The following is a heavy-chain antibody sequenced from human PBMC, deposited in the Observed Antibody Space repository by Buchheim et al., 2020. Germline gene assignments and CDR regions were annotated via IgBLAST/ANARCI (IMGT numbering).Heavy chain of an antibody. V-gene: IGHV4-39*07. D-gene: IGHD3-9*01. J-gene: IGHJ4*02. CDR3: AAGVRLRYFDWPH. CDR1: GGSISSSSYY. CDR2: IYYSGST. Sequence: QLQLQESGPGLAKPSETLSLTCTVSGGSISSSSYYWGWIRQPPGKGLEWIGSIYYSGSTYYNPSLKSRVTISVDTSKNQFSLKLSSVTAADTAVYYCAAGVRLRYFDWPHWGQGTL.